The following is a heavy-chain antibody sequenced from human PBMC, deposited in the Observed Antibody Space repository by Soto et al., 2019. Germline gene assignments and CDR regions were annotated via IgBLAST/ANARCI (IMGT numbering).Heavy chain of an antibody. CDR2: INADNGNT. CDR3: ARDRFGSRERFDP. CDR1: GYTFTSYA. D-gene: IGHD3-10*01. Sequence: ASVKVSCKASGYTFTSYAMHWVRQAPGQRLEWMGWINADNGNTNYSQKLQGRVTITTDTSTSTAYMELRSLRSDDTAVYYCARDRFGSRERFDPWGQGTLVTVSS. J-gene: IGHJ5*02. V-gene: IGHV1-3*01.